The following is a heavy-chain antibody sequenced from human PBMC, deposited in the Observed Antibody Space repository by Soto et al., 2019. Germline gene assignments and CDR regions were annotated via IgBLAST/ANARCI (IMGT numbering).Heavy chain of an antibody. CDR3: AKGGRQWLVTSDFNY. CDR2: VSHDGRNT. V-gene: IGHV3-30*18. J-gene: IGHJ4*02. Sequence: VQLVESGGGEVQPGRSLRLSCAASGYTFGDYAMHWVRQAPGKGLEWVAVVSHDGRNTHYADSVKGRFTISRDSSKNTVSLEMTSLRAEDTAVYYCAKGGRQWLVTSDFNYWGQGALVTVSS. CDR1: GYTFGDYA. D-gene: IGHD6-19*01.